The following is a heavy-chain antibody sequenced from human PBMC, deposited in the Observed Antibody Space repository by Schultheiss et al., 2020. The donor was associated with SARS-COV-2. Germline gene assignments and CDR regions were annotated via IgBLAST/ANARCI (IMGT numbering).Heavy chain of an antibody. CDR3: ARDSAIFGHGAGYYYGMDV. D-gene: IGHD3-3*01. Sequence: GGSLRLSCAASGFTFSSYWMHWVRQAPGKGLVWVSAIRASGDATYYAESVKGRFTISRDNSKNTLYLQMNSLRDEDTAVYYCARDSAIFGHGAGYYYGMDVWGQGTMVTVSS. CDR2: IRASGDAT. CDR1: GFTFSSYW. V-gene: IGHV3-23*01. J-gene: IGHJ6*02.